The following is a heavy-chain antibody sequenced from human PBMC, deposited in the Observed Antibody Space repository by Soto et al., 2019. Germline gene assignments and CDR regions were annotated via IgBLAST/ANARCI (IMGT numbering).Heavy chain of an antibody. CDR2: ISGSGNYT. CDR1: GFTFSTYS. V-gene: IGHV3-21*01. D-gene: IGHD4-4*01. Sequence: GGSLRLSCAASGFTFSTYSMNWVRQAPGKGLEWVSSISGSGNYTHYADFLRGRFTISRDNAKASLYLQMNSLRAEDTAVYYCAREGINNYNEYYFDSWGQGTVVTVSS. J-gene: IGHJ4*02. CDR3: AREGINNYNEYYFDS.